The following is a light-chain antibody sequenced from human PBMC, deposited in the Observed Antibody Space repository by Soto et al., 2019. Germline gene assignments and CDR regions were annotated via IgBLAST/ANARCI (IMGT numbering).Light chain of an antibody. CDR1: SSDVGGYNL. CDR3: CSYAGPSTDV. J-gene: IGLJ1*01. Sequence: QSALTQPASVSGSPGQSITISCTGTSSDVGGYNLVSWYQQHPGKAPKLMIYEGTKRPSGISNRFSGSKSGNTASLTISGLQAEDEADYYCCSYAGPSTDVFGTGTKLTVL. V-gene: IGLV2-23*01. CDR2: EGT.